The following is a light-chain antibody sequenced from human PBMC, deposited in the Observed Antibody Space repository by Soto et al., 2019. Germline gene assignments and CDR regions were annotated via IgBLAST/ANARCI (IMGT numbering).Light chain of an antibody. Sequence: DIQMTQSPAAMSSSYGDRVTITCRASQDISNSLAWFQQKPGKVPKRLMSAASSLERGVPSRFSGSGSGTVFILTISSLQPEDFATYYCQHYNSYSEAVGQGTKVDIK. CDR1: QDISNS. CDR2: AAS. CDR3: QHYNSYSEA. V-gene: IGKV1-17*03. J-gene: IGKJ1*01.